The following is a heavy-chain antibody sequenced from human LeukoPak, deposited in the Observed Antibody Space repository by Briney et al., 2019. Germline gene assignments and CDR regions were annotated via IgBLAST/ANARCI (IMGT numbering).Heavy chain of an antibody. CDR2: INPNSGGT. Sequence: ASVKVSCKASGYTFTGYYMHWVRQAPGRGLEWMGWINPNSGGTNYAQKFQGRVTMTRDTSISTAYMELSRLRSDDTAVYYCARDSSSWYSPFDYWGQGTLVTVSS. CDR3: ARDSSSWYSPFDY. J-gene: IGHJ4*02. CDR1: GYTFTGYY. V-gene: IGHV1-2*02. D-gene: IGHD6-13*01.